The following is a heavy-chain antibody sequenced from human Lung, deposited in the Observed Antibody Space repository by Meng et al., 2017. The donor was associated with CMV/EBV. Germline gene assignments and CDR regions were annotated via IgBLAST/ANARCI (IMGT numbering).Heavy chain of an antibody. CDR1: WTFRTYD. Sequence: WTFRTYDSNGVGQARGKGREGVAVVSGSGGKTYHAGSVKGRFTIYRDNSKNTLYLQMNSLRAEDTAVFYCAKALTFHYDSSGYFDSWGQGTLVTVSS. V-gene: IGHV3-23*01. CDR2: VSGSGGKT. J-gene: IGHJ4*02. CDR3: AKALTFHYDSSGYFDS. D-gene: IGHD3-22*01.